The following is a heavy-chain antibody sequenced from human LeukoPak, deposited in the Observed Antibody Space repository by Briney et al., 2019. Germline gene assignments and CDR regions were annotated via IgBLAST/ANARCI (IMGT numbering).Heavy chain of an antibody. CDR3: AREECSIGVCYPSGY. D-gene: IGHD2-8*01. V-gene: IGHV1-18*01. CDR1: GYSFTSYG. CDR2: ISTYSANT. Sequence: ASVKVSCKASGYSFTSYGISWVRQAPGQGLEWMGWISTYSANTNYALKLQGRVTLTTDTSTSTAYMELKSLRSDDTAVYYCAREECSIGVCYPSGYWGQGTLVTVSS. J-gene: IGHJ4*02.